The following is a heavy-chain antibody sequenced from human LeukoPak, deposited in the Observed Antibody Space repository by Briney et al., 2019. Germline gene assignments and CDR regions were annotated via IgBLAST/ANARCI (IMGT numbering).Heavy chain of an antibody. D-gene: IGHD6-13*01. J-gene: IGHJ4*02. CDR2: ISSSGSTI. V-gene: IGHV3-48*01. Sequence: GGSLRLSCAASGFTFSTYTMNWVRQAPGKGLEWVSYISSSGSTIYYADSVKGRFTISRDNSKNTLYLQMNSLRAEDTAVYYCAKEDLSSSWQTDFDYWGQGTLVTVSS. CDR3: AKEDLSSSWQTDFDY. CDR1: GFTFSTYT.